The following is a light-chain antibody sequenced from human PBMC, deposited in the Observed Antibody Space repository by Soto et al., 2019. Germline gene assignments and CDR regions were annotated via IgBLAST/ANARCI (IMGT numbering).Light chain of an antibody. CDR2: DVS. J-gene: IGLJ1*01. V-gene: IGLV2-14*03. CDR1: SSDVGGYNY. Sequence: QSALTQPASVSGSPGQSIAISCTGTSSDVGGYNYVSWYQHHPGKVPRIMIYDVSSRPSGVSDRFSGSKSGNTASLTISGLQAEDEADYYCSSYTSSNTYVFGTGTKVTV. CDR3: SSYTSSNTYV.